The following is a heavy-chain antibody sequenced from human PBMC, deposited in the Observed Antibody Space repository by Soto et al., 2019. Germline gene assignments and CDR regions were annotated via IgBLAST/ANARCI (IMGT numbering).Heavy chain of an antibody. V-gene: IGHV1-8*01. CDR3: AREKTSSGMDV. CDR2: MNPNSGNT. CDR1: GYTFTSYD. Sequence: QVQLVQSGAEVKKPGASVKVSCKASGYTFTSYDINWVRQATGQGLEWMGWMNPNSGNTGYAQKFKGRVTMTRNTYTSTAYMALSSLRSEDTAVYYGAREKTSSGMDVWGQGTTVTVSS. J-gene: IGHJ6*02.